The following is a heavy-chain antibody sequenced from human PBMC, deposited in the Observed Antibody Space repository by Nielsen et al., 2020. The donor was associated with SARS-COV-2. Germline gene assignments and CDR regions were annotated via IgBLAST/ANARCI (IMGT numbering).Heavy chain of an antibody. V-gene: IGHV4-59*13. J-gene: IGHJ4*02. CDR2: IYDSGNT. CDR3: ARGSDDGLAL. CDR1: GGSLSSYY. D-gene: IGHD3-3*01. Sequence: SETLSLTCTVSGGSLSSYYWTWIRQPPEEGLGWIAYIYDSGNTNYNPSLKSRFTISVDTSRNQFSLKLTSVTAADTAVYYCARGSDDGLALWGQRTLVTVSS.